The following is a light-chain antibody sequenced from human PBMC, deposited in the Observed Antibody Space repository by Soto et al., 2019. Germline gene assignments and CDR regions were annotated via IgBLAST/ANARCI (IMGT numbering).Light chain of an antibody. V-gene: IGKV3-15*01. CDR3: QQYNNWPRT. Sequence: ELVMTQAPATLSVAPGERATLSCRASQSISTFLAWYQQKPGQAPRLLLYGASTRATGIPARFSGSGSGTEFTLTISSLQSEDFAVYYCQQYNNWPRTFGQGTQVDIK. J-gene: IGKJ1*01. CDR1: QSISTF. CDR2: GAS.